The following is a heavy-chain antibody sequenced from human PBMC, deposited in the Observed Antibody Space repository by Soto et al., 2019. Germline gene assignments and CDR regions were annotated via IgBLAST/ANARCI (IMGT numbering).Heavy chain of an antibody. Sequence: QVQLQESGPGLVKPSETLSHTCTVSGGSISSYYWSWIRQPPGKGLEWIGYIYYSGSTNYNPSLKSRVTISVDTSKNQFSLKLSSVTAADTAVYYCASRRLGAFDIWGQGTMVTVSS. D-gene: IGHD3-16*01. CDR2: IYYSGST. CDR1: GGSISSYY. CDR3: ASRRLGAFDI. V-gene: IGHV4-59*01. J-gene: IGHJ3*02.